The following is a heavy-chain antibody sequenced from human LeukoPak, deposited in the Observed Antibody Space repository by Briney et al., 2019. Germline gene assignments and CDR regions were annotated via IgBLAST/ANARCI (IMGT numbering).Heavy chain of an antibody. Sequence: ASVKVSCKASGYTFTGYYMHWVRQAPGQGLEWMRWISAYNGNTNYAQKLQGRVTMTTDTSTSTAYMELRSLRSDDTAVYYCARVPLEDCRSPSCYTPQIDPWRQGTLVTVSS. CDR3: ARVPLEDCRSPSCYTPQIDP. V-gene: IGHV1-18*04. CDR1: GYTFTGYY. D-gene: IGHD2-2*02. CDR2: ISAYNGNT. J-gene: IGHJ5*02.